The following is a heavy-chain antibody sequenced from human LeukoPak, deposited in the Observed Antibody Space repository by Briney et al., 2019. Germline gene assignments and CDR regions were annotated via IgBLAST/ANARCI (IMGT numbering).Heavy chain of an antibody. CDR1: GGSISSSSYY. V-gene: IGHV4-39*07. CDR3: ARERLGANDAFHI. J-gene: IGHJ3*02. Sequence: SETLSLTCTVSGGSISSSSYYWGWIRQPQGKGLEWIGSIYYSGSTYYNPSLKSRVTISVDTSKNQFSLKLSSVTAADTAVYYCARERLGANDAFHIWGQGTMVTVSS. D-gene: IGHD7-27*01. CDR2: IYYSGST.